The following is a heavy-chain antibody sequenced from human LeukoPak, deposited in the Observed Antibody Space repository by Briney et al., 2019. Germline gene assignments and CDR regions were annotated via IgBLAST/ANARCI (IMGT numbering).Heavy chain of an antibody. V-gene: IGHV3-7*01. J-gene: IGHJ4*02. CDR1: GFTFSSYW. CDR3: ARCYYYDSSGYYSGVFDY. Sequence: GGSLRLSCAASGFTFSSYWMNWVRQAPGKGLEWVANIKQDGSEKYYVDSVKGRFTISRDNAKNSLYLQMNSLRAEDTAVYYCARCYYYDSSGYYSGVFDYWGQGTLVTVSS. CDR2: IKQDGSEK. D-gene: IGHD3-22*01.